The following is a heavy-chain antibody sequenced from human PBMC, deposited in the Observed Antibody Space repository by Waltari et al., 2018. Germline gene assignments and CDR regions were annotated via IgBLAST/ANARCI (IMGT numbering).Heavy chain of an antibody. Sequence: EVQMIESGGGLVQPGGSLSISCATSGFSFSNYWMSWVRLAPGKGLEWVANIDQDADKKYYLDSVRGRFTISRDNTKNSLYLQMNSLRADDTAVYYCATDGNYFAFWGQGTLVTVSS. CDR3: ATDGNYFAF. V-gene: IGHV3-7*03. CDR2: IDQDADKK. D-gene: IGHD3-10*01. CDR1: GFSFSNYW. J-gene: IGHJ4*02.